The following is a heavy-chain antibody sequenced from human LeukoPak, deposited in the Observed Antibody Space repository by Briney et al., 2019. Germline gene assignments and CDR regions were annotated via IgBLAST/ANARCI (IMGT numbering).Heavy chain of an antibody. CDR3: AADIVGNLDY. V-gene: IGHV3-30-3*01. CDR1: EFXFSRYA. D-gene: IGHD1-26*01. Sequence: PGRSLRLSCAASEFXFSRYAIHWVRQVPGKGLEWVAVIAYDGSDMYYADSVKGRFTISRDNSKNTLYLQMNSLRAEDTAVYYCAADIVGNLDYWGQGTLVTVSS. CDR2: IAYDGSDM. J-gene: IGHJ4*02.